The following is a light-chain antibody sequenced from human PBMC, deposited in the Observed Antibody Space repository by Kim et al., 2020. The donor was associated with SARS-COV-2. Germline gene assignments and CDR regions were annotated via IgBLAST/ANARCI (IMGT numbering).Light chain of an antibody. V-gene: IGKV3-20*01. Sequence: EIVLTQSPGTLSLSPGERATLSCRASQSVSSSYLAWYQQKPGQAPRLLIYRASSRATGIPDRFSGSGSGTDFTLTISRLEPEDFAVYYCQQYSATRTFGQGTKVDI. J-gene: IGKJ1*01. CDR1: QSVSSSY. CDR2: RAS. CDR3: QQYSATRT.